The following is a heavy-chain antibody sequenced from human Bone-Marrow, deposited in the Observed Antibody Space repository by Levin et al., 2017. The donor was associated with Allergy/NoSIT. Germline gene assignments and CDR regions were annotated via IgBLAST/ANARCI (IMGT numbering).Heavy chain of an antibody. V-gene: IGHV1-8*01. J-gene: IGHJ4*02. D-gene: IGHD5-12*01. Sequence: ASVKVSCKTSGYTFTSFDINWVRQATGQGLEWMEWFNPNIDNAGYAQKFQGRFTMTRNTSISTAYMELSSLRSEDTAIYYCARGELGSGYLFDYWGQGTLVTVSS. CDR2: FNPNIDNA. CDR1: GYTFTSFD. CDR3: ARGELGSGYLFDY.